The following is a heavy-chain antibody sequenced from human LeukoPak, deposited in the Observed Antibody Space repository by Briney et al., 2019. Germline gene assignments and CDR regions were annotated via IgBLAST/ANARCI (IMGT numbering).Heavy chain of an antibody. Sequence: PGGSLRLSCAASGFTFSSYSMNWVRQAPGKGLEWVSSISSSSSYIYYADSVKGRFTISRDNAKNSLYLQMNSLRAEDPAVYYSARYRSSTSCSGEDAFDIWGQGTMVTVSS. V-gene: IGHV3-21*01. J-gene: IGHJ3*02. D-gene: IGHD2-2*01. CDR2: ISSSSSYI. CDR1: GFTFSSYS. CDR3: ARYRSSTSCSGEDAFDI.